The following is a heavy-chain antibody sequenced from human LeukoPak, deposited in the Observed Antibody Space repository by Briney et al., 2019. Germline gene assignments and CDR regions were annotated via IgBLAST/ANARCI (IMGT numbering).Heavy chain of an antibody. CDR1: GFTFSSYA. D-gene: IGHD4/OR15-4a*01. CDR3: ARRAGAYSHPYDY. V-gene: IGHV3-33*05. J-gene: IGHJ4*02. CDR2: ISYDGSNK. Sequence: PGGSLRLSCAPSGFTFSSYAMHWVRQAPGKGLEWVALISYDGSNKHYADSVKGRFTISRDNSKNTLYLQMNSLRAEDTAVYYCARRAGAYSHPYDYWGQGTLVTVSS.